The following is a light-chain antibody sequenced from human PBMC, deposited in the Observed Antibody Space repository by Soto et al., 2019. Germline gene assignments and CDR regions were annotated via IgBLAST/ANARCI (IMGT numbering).Light chain of an antibody. CDR1: QSVSSYY. CDR3: QQYDNWPWT. J-gene: IGKJ1*01. Sequence: IVLTQSPGTLSLSPGERATLACRASQSVSSYYLAWYQQKPGQAPRLLIYAASSRATGIPDRFSGGGSGTDFTLTISSLQSEDFAVYYCQQYDNWPWTFGQGTKVDIK. CDR2: AAS. V-gene: IGKV3-20*01.